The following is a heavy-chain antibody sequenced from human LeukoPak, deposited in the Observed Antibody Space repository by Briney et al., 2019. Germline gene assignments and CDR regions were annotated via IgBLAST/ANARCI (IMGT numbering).Heavy chain of an antibody. J-gene: IGHJ4*02. Sequence: ASETLSLTCAVSGYSISSGYYWGWIRQPPGKGLEWIGSIYHSGSAYYNPSLKSRVTISVDTSKNQFSLKLSSVTAADTAVYYCARYPTKYGGNDYWGQGTLVTVSS. CDR3: ARYPTKYGGNDY. D-gene: IGHD4-23*01. CDR1: GYSISSGYY. CDR2: IYHSGSA. V-gene: IGHV4-38-2*01.